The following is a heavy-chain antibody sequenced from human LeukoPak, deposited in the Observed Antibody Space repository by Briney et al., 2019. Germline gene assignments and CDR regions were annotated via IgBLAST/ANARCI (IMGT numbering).Heavy chain of an antibody. Sequence: GGSLRLSCKASGFTFSSYAMHWVRQAPGKGLEWVSGISISGGNTYYADSVKGRFTISRDNAKNSLYLQMNSLRAEDTAVYYCARGVTYYYDSSGYFDYWGQGTLVTVSS. V-gene: IGHV3-21*01. D-gene: IGHD3-22*01. CDR2: ISISGGNT. J-gene: IGHJ4*02. CDR3: ARGVTYYYDSSGYFDY. CDR1: GFTFSSYA.